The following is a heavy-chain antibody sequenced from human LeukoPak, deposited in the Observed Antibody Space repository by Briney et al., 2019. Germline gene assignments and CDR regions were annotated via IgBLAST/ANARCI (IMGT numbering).Heavy chain of an antibody. CDR2: IYNGGST. CDR1: GGSISSSSYS. CDR3: ARQAYSSNLGWFDP. D-gene: IGHD6-13*01. V-gene: IGHV4-39*01. J-gene: IGHJ5*02. Sequence: SETLSLTCTVSGGSISSSSYSWGWIRQPPGKGLEWIGNIYNGGSTYYNPSLKSRVTISVDTSKNQFSLKLSSVTAADTAVYYCARQAYSSNLGWFDPWGQGTLVTVSS.